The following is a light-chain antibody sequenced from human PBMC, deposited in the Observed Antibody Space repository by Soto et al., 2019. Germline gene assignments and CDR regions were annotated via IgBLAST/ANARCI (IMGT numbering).Light chain of an antibody. Sequence: EIVLTQSPGTLSLSPGERATLSCRASQSVSSNYLAWYQQKPGQAPRPLIYGASSRATGIPDRFCGSGAGTVFTLTISRLEPEDFAVYYCQQYGSSPWTFGQGTKVEIK. J-gene: IGKJ1*01. CDR2: GAS. CDR3: QQYGSSPWT. V-gene: IGKV3-20*01. CDR1: QSVSSNY.